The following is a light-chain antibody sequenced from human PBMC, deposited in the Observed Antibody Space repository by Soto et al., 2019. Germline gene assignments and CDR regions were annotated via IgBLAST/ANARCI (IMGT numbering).Light chain of an antibody. CDR1: QNINNY. CDR3: QQSSGTPLT. J-gene: IGKJ4*01. Sequence: DIQMTQSPSSLSAYVGDRVAITCRASQNINNYLNWYQQKPGKAPKLLIYAASSLQSGVPSRFSGSGSGTDFTLTISSLQPEDFATYYCQQSSGTPLTFGGGTKVEIK. V-gene: IGKV1-39*01. CDR2: AAS.